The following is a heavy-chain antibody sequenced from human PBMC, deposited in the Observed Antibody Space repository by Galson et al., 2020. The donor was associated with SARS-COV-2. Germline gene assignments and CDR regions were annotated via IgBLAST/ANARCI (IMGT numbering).Heavy chain of an antibody. CDR1: GFSLDDYA. D-gene: IGHD3-16*01. CDR2: ASWNSDTI. V-gene: IGHV3-9*01. J-gene: IGHJ6*02. CDR3: AKDIANSSSFPAVWGGMDV. Sequence: GGSLRLSCVVSGFSLDDYATHWVRQRPGKGLEWVSGASWNSDTIHYADSVKGRFTISRSNAEKSLYLQMNSLRVEDTAVYYCAKDIANSSSFPAVWGGMDVWGQGTTVTVFS.